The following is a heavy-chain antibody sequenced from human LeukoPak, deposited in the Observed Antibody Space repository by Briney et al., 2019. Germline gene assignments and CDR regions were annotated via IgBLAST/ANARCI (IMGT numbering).Heavy chain of an antibody. Sequence: PGGSLRLSCAASGFTFSNAWMSWVRQAPGKGLEWVGRIKSKTDGGTTDYAAPVKGRFTISRDDSKNTLYLQMNSLKTEDTAVYYCTTGFNSGTYYRARFDYWGQGTLVTVSS. V-gene: IGHV3-15*01. CDR1: GFTFSNAW. CDR3: TTGFNSGTYYRARFDY. J-gene: IGHJ4*02. D-gene: IGHD3-10*01. CDR2: IKSKTDGGTT.